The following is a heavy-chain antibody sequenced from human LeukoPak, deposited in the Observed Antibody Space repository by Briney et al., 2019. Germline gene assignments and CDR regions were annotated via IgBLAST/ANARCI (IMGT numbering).Heavy chain of an antibody. CDR3: AKDLRGSYIAKFDY. Sequence: GGSLRLSCAASGFTFSSYAMSWVRQAPGKGLEWVSSMTDSGASTYYADSVKGRFTISRDNSKNTLYLQMNSLRAEDTAVYYCAKDLRGSYIAKFDYWGQGTLVTVSS. J-gene: IGHJ4*02. D-gene: IGHD5-18*01. CDR2: MTDSGAST. V-gene: IGHV3-23*01. CDR1: GFTFSSYA.